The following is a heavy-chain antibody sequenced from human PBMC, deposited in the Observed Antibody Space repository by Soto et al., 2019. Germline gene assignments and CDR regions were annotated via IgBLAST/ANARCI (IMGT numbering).Heavy chain of an antibody. D-gene: IGHD3-9*01. CDR2: IKQDGSEK. Sequence: SLRLSCAASGFTFISYWMSWVRQAPGKGLEWVANIKQDGSEKYYVDSVKGRFTISRDNAKNSLYLQMNSLRAEDTAVYYCARALLRYFDWLSNYYYGMDVWGQGTTVTVSS. CDR3: ARALLRYFDWLSNYYYGMDV. J-gene: IGHJ6*02. CDR1: GFTFISYW. V-gene: IGHV3-7*01.